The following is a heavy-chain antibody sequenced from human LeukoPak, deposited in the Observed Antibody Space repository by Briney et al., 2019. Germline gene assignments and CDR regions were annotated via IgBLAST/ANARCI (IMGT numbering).Heavy chain of an antibody. D-gene: IGHD3-22*01. CDR3: ARDGGDAKYYYDSSGYLS. CDR2: ISSSGSTI. Sequence: GGSLRLSCAASGFTFSSYEMNWVRQAPGKGLEWVSDISSSGSTIYYADSVKGRFTISRDNAKNSLYLQMNSLRAEDTAVYYCARDGGDAKYYYDSSGYLSGGQGTLVTVSS. V-gene: IGHV3-48*03. J-gene: IGHJ4*02. CDR1: GFTFSSYE.